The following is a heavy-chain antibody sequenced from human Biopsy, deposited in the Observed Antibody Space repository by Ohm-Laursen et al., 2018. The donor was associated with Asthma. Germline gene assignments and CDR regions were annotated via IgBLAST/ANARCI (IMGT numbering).Heavy chain of an antibody. CDR3: ARIPRRSGSYFVDY. J-gene: IGHJ4*02. Sequence: SRTLSLTCTVSGGSINIGDYYWSWIRQHPVKGLEWIGHIYYSGSTYYNLSLKSRVSISLDTSQNQFSLRLSSVTAADTAMYYCARIPRRSGSYFVDYWGQGTLVTVSS. CDR1: GGSINIGDYY. D-gene: IGHD3-22*01. V-gene: IGHV4-31*03. CDR2: IYYSGST.